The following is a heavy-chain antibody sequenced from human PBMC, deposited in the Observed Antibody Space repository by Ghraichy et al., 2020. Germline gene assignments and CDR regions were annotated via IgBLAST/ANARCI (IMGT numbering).Heavy chain of an antibody. V-gene: IGHV3-23*01. J-gene: IGHJ5*02. CDR2: ISGSGGST. CDR1: GFTFSSYA. Sequence: GGSLRLSCAASGFTFSSYAMSWVRQAPGKGLEWVSAISGSGGSTYYADSVKGRFTISRDNSKNTLYLQMSSLRAEDTAVYYGAGRARGPAAAGLGWFDPWGQGTLVTVSS. CDR3: AGRARGPAAAGLGWFDP. D-gene: IGHD6-13*01.